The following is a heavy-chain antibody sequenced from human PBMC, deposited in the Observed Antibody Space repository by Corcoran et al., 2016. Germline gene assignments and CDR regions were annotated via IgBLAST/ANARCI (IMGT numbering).Heavy chain of an antibody. Sequence: QLQLQESGPGLVKPSETLSLTCTVSGGSISSSSYYWGWIRQPPGKGLEWIGSIYYSGSTYYNPSLKSRVTISVDTSKNQFSLKLSSVTAADTAVYYCAREFFRVAIKGFDPWGQGTLVTVSS. J-gene: IGHJ5*02. D-gene: IGHD3-3*01. CDR2: IYYSGST. V-gene: IGHV4-39*07. CDR1: GGSISSSSYY. CDR3: AREFFRVAIKGFDP.